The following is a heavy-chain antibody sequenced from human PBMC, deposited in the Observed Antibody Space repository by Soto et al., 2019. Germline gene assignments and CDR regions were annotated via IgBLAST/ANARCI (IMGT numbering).Heavy chain of an antibody. CDR3: AREGVTIFGADPNYYSYGMDV. CDR2: ISDYNGNT. D-gene: IGHD3-3*01. V-gene: IGHV1-18*04. Sequence: GASVKVSCKASGYTFTSYGISWVRQAPGQGLEWMGWISDYNGNTNYAQKLHGRVTMTTDTSTSTAYMELRSLRSDDTAVYYGAREGVTIFGADPNYYSYGMDVWGQGTTVTVSS. J-gene: IGHJ6*02. CDR1: GYTFTSYG.